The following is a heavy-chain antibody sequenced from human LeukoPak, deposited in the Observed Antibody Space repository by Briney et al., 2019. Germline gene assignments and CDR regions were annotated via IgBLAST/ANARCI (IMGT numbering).Heavy chain of an antibody. CDR3: ARQGYSSGWYDY. CDR2: INPYSGAI. D-gene: IGHD6-19*01. CDR1: GFTLTDEY. Sequence: ASVKVSCKSSGFTLTDEYIHWVRQAPGQGLEWMGWINPYSGAINYAQKFQGRVTLTRDTSISTAYLQWSSLKASDTAMYYCARQGYSSGWYDYWGQGTLVTVSS. V-gene: IGHV1-2*02. J-gene: IGHJ4*02.